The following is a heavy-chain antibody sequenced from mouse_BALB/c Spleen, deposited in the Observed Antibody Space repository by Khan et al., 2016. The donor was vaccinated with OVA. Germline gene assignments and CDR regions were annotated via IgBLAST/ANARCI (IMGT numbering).Heavy chain of an antibody. CDR2: INPSSGYT. CDR1: GYTFTSYW. CDR3: ARSGYGSFAY. D-gene: IGHD2-2*01. Sequence: QVQLQQSGAELAKPGASVKMSCKASGYTFTSYWMNWVKQRPGQGLEWIGYINPSSGYTEYNEKFKDKATLTADKSSNTAYMQLSSLTSEDSAVYYCARSGYGSFAYWGQGTLVTVS. J-gene: IGHJ3*01. V-gene: IGHV1-7*01.